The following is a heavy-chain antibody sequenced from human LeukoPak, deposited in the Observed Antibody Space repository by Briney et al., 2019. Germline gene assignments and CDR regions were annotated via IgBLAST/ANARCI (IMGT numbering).Heavy chain of an antibody. CDR2: IYYSGST. CDR3: ARDIPIQLWLGDAFDI. Sequence: SETLSLTCTVSGGSISSYYWSWIRPPPGKGLEWVGYIYYSGSTNYNLSLKSRATISVDTSKNQFSLKLSSVTAADTAVYYCARDIPIQLWLGDAFDIWGQGTMGTVSS. D-gene: IGHD5-18*01. CDR1: GGSISSYY. V-gene: IGHV4-59*01. J-gene: IGHJ3*02.